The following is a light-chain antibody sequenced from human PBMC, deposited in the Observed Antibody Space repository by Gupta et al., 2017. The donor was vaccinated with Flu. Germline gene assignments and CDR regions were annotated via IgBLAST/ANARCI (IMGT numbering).Light chain of an antibody. CDR3: QQRSDLPMYT. Sequence: EIVLTQSPATLSLSPGERAILSCRASQSVSTYLAWYQQKPGQAPRLLMYDTSKRVAGIPARFSGSGCGTDFTLTISTREPEDFAVYYCQQRSDLPMYTFGQGTMLEIK. J-gene: IGKJ2*01. CDR2: DTS. CDR1: QSVSTY. V-gene: IGKV3-11*01.